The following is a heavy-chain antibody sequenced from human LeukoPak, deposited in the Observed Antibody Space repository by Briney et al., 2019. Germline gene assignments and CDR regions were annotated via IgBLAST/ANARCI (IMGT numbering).Heavy chain of an antibody. V-gene: IGHV3-33*06. Sequence: PGTSLRLSCAASGFTFSNYGMHWVRQAPGKGLEWVAVIWSAGSNKYYADSVKGRFTISRDNSKNTLFLQMNSLRAEDTAVYYCAKDVGAAGTFDYWGQGTPVTVSS. D-gene: IGHD6-13*01. J-gene: IGHJ4*02. CDR1: GFTFSNYG. CDR2: IWSAGSNK. CDR3: AKDVGAAGTFDY.